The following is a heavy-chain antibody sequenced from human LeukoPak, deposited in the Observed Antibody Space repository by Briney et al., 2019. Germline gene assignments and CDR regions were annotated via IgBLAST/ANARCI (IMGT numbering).Heavy chain of an antibody. CDR2: ISSSSSYT. J-gene: IGHJ5*02. CDR1: GFTFSDYY. CDR3: ARDGYSSRFDP. V-gene: IGHV3-11*05. D-gene: IGHD6-13*01. Sequence: GGSLRLSCAASGFTFSDYYMSWIRQAPGKGLEWVSYISSSSSYTNYADSVKGRFTISRDNAKNSLYLQMNSLSAEDTAVYYCARDGYSSRFDPWGQGTLVTVSS.